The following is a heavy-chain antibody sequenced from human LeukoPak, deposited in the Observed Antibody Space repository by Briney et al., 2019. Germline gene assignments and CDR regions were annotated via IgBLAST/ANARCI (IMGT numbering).Heavy chain of an antibody. Sequence: SETLSLTCAVYGGSFSGNYWSWIRQPPGKGLEWIGEINHSGSTNYNPSLKSRVTISVDTSKNQFSLKLSSVTAADTAVYYCARGGIAVAGTKFDYWGQGTLVTVSS. CDR1: GGSFSGNY. CDR3: ARGGIAVAGTKFDY. V-gene: IGHV4-34*01. CDR2: INHSGST. D-gene: IGHD6-19*01. J-gene: IGHJ4*02.